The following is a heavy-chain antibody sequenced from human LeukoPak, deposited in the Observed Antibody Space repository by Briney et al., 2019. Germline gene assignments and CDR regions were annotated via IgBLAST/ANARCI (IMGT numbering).Heavy chain of an antibody. D-gene: IGHD4-11*01. Sequence: SETLSLTCTVSGGSITSYYWSWIRQPPGKGLEWIGYIYNSGSTNYDPSLKSRVTISVDTSKNQFSLKLSSVTAADTAVYYCARLYSSSLGRVFDYWGQGTLVTVSS. CDR2: IYNSGST. V-gene: IGHV4-59*01. CDR1: GGSITSYY. J-gene: IGHJ4*02. CDR3: ARLYSSSLGRVFDY.